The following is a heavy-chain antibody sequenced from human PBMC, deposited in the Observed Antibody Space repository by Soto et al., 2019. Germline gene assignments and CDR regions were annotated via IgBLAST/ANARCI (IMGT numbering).Heavy chain of an antibody. CDR3: AKETRSRAVTATRVNGMDV. CDR2: ISHDGSNQ. V-gene: IGHV3-30*18. Sequence: VQLVESGGGWVQPGRSLRLSCAPSGFSFSDFGMHWVRQAPGKGLEWVAAISHDGSNQYYGDSVKGRFSISRDHSNNRLYLQMNNLKVEDSAIYFCAKETRSRAVTATRVNGMDVWGQGTTVTVSS. D-gene: IGHD2-21*02. J-gene: IGHJ6*02. CDR1: GFSFSDFG.